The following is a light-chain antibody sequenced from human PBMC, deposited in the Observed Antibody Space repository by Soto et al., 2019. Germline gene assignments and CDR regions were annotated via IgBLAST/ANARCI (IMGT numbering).Light chain of an antibody. V-gene: IGLV2-8*01. J-gene: IGLJ1*01. Sequence: QSALTQPPSASGSPGQSVAISCTGTSSDVGGYNYVSWYQQHPGKAPKLMIYEVNKRPSGVPDRFSGSKSGNTASLTVSGLQAEDEADYYCSSYVGSSNVFGTGTKVTVL. CDR1: SSDVGGYNY. CDR2: EVN. CDR3: SSYVGSSNV.